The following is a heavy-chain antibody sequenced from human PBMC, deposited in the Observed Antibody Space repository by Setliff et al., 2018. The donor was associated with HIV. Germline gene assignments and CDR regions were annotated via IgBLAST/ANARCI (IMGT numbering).Heavy chain of an antibody. CDR1: GYTFTSYS. Sequence: ASVKVSCKASGYTFTSYSIHWVRQAPGQRLEWMGWINAGDGNTKYSQKFQGRVTITRDTSASTAYTELSRLRSEDTAVYYCARVYCSGGACYSLNSWGQGALVTVSS. J-gene: IGHJ4*02. D-gene: IGHD2-15*01. CDR3: ARVYCSGGACYSLNS. CDR2: INAGDGNT. V-gene: IGHV1-3*01.